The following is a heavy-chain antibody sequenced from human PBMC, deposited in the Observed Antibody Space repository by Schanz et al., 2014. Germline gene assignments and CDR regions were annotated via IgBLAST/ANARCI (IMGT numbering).Heavy chain of an antibody. V-gene: IGHV4-34*01. CDR3: ARGYGMDV. CDR2: INHSGST. CDR1: GGSFSGYY. J-gene: IGHJ6*02. Sequence: QVQLQQWGAGLLKPSETLSLTCAVYGGSFSGYYWSWIRQPPGKGLEWIGEINHSGSTNYNPSLKSRVTISVDTSKTQFSLKLSSVPAADTAVYYCARGYGMDVWGQGTTVTVSS.